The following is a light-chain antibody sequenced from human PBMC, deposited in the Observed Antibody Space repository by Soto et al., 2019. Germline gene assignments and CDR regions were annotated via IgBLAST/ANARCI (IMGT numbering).Light chain of an antibody. J-gene: IGLJ2*01. Sequence: QSALTQPASVSGSPGQSITISCTGTSSDIGAFTSVSWYQQHPRKAPKLIIYDIIHRPSGVSDRFSGSKSVNTASLTVSGLQPEDVANYFCSSYSRTTTLVVFGGGTKVTVL. CDR3: SSYSRTTTLVV. CDR2: DII. CDR1: SSDIGAFTS. V-gene: IGLV2-14*03.